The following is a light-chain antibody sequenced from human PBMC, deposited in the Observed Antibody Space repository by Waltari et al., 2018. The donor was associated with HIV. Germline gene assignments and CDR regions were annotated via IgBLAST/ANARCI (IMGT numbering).Light chain of an antibody. CDR3: SSYAGSNKFV. V-gene: IGLV2-8*01. Sequence: QSAMTQPPSASGSPGQSVPISCTGTSSDVGGYNHVSWYQQHPGNAPKLIIYEVTDRPSVVPDRFSGSKSGNTSSLTVSVLQAEDEADYYFSSYAGSNKFVFGGGTKLTVV. CDR1: SSDVGGYNH. CDR2: EVT. J-gene: IGLJ2*01.